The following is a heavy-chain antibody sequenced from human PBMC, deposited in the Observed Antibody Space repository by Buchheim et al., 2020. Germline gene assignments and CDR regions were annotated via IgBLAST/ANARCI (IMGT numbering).Heavy chain of an antibody. CDR1: EFMSSIYW. Sequence: DVQLVESGGGLVQPGGSLRLSCAASEFMSSIYWMSWGRQAPGKGLEWVATINQDGSEEYYVDPVKGRFTISRDNAKNSLYLYMNRLRADDTAVYYCARDPDQTYYYYYMDVWGKG. V-gene: IGHV3-7*04. CDR2: INQDGSEE. CDR3: ARDPDQTYYYYYMDV. J-gene: IGHJ6*03.